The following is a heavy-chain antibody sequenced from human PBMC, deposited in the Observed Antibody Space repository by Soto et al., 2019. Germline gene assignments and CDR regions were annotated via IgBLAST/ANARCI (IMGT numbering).Heavy chain of an antibody. CDR3: ARDTRAPTTTPYGMDV. D-gene: IGHD4-17*01. CDR2: IYHSGST. J-gene: IGHJ6*02. CDR1: GGSISSSNW. V-gene: IGHV4-4*02. Sequence: ASETLSLTCAVSGGSISSSNWWSWVRQPPGKGLEWIGEIYHSGSTNYNPSLKSRVTISVDKSKNQFSLKLSSVTAADTAVYYCARDTRAPTTTPYGMDVWGQGTTVTVSS.